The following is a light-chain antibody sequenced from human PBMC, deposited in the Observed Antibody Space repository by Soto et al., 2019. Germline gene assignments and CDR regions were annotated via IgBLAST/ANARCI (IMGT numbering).Light chain of an antibody. J-gene: IGLJ3*02. CDR1: SSNIGSNY. CDR2: RND. V-gene: IGLV1-47*01. Sequence: QSVLTQPPSASGTHGQRVTISCSGSSSNIGSNYVYWYQQLPGTAPKLLIYRNDQRPSGVPDRFSGSKSGTSASLAISGLRSDDEAEYYCAAWDDSLSGVVFGGGTKVTVL. CDR3: AAWDDSLSGVV.